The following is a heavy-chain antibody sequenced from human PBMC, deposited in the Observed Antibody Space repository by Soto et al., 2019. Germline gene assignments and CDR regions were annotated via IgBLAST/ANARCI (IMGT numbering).Heavy chain of an antibody. D-gene: IGHD2-2*01. CDR2: IYWDDDK. CDR3: AHRVIPAAPGGWFDP. J-gene: IGHJ5*02. CDR1: GFSLSTSGVG. V-gene: IGHV2-5*02. Sequence: SGPTLVNPTQTLTLTCTFSGFSLSTSGVGVGWIRQPPGKALEWLALIYWDDDKRHSPSLKSRLTITKDTSKNQVVLTMTNMDPVDTATYYCAHRVIPAAPGGWFDPWGQGTLVTVSS.